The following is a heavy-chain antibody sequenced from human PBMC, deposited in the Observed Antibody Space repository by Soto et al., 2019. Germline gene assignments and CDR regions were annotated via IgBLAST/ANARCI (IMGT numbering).Heavy chain of an antibody. D-gene: IGHD5-12*01. V-gene: IGHV4-4*07. CDR3: AREGSYSAYNFAHGIPLWSFGF. Sequence: PSGTLSLTCAASGGSINTFYWSWVRQPAGRGLEWIGRTFSSGSTSLNPSLESRVAMSVDTSKNHFSLNLSSVTAADMAVYYCAREGSYSAYNFAHGIPLWSFGFWGQGALVTVSS. CDR1: GGSINTFY. J-gene: IGHJ4*02. CDR2: TFSSGST.